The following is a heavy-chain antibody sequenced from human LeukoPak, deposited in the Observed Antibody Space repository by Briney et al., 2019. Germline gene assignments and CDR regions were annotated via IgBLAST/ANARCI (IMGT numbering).Heavy chain of an antibody. D-gene: IGHD6-19*01. V-gene: IGHV4-34*01. CDR2: IYYSGST. Sequence: PSETLSLTCAVYGGSFSGYYWSWIRQPPGKGLEWIGSIYYSGSTYYNPSLKSRVTISVDTSKNQFSLKLSSVTAADTAVYYCARRGSGWYEGDYWGQETLVTVSS. CDR1: GGSFSGYY. J-gene: IGHJ4*02. CDR3: ARRGSGWYEGDY.